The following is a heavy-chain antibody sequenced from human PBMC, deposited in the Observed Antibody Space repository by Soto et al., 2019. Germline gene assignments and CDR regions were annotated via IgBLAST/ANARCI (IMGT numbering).Heavy chain of an antibody. J-gene: IGHJ4*02. CDR2: IDGSGTTK. CDR1: GFTFNDFE. Sequence: EVQLLESGGGLVQSGGSLRLSCGVSGFTFNDFEMNWVRQAPGKGLEWLAYIDGSGTTKKYADSVRGRFTISRDNPNNSLFLQMSSLSAADTAIYYCARGFGRFNYWGQGTLVSFSS. D-gene: IGHD3-10*01. V-gene: IGHV3-48*03. CDR3: ARGFGRFNY.